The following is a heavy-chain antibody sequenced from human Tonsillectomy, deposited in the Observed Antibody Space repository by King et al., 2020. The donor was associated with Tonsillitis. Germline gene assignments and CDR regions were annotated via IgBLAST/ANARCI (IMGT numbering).Heavy chain of an antibody. D-gene: IGHD2-15*01. J-gene: IGHJ4*02. Sequence: QLVQSGAEVKKPGESLKISCKGSGYSFTSYWIGWVRQMPGKGLEWMGIIYPGDSDTRYSPSFQGQVTISADKPISTAYLQWRRLKASDTAMYYCARQGGYCSGGSCYVDYWGQGTLVSVSS. CDR3: ARQGGYCSGGSCYVDY. V-gene: IGHV5-51*01. CDR2: IYPGDSDT. CDR1: GYSFTSYW.